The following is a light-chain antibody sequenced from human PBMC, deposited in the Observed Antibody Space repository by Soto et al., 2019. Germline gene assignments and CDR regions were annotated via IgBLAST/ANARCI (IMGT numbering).Light chain of an antibody. V-gene: IGKV3-20*01. J-gene: IGKJ4*01. CDR3: RQYGYSLGLA. CDR2: GAS. CDR1: QSVSSSQ. Sequence: EILLTQSPGTLSLSPGERATLSWGASQSVSSSQLAWYQQKPGQAPRLLMYGASSRATGIPDRLSGSGSGTDFTLTISRLETEDFAVYYCRQYGYSLGLAFGGGTKVDIK.